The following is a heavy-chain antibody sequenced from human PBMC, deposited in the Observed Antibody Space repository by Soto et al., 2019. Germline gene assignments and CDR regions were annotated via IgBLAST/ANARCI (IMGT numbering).Heavy chain of an antibody. J-gene: IGHJ6*02. V-gene: IGHV3-49*04. CDR2: IRGKPNGGAT. Sequence: GGSLRLSCTASGFTFGDYAMNWARQAPGKGLEWVGFIRGKPNGGATDYAASLKGRFTISRDDSRSVAYLQMNSLKTEDTAVYYCTRDFQGQYYYGMDVWVQGTTVTVSS. CDR3: TRDFQGQYYYGMDV. CDR1: GFTFGDYA.